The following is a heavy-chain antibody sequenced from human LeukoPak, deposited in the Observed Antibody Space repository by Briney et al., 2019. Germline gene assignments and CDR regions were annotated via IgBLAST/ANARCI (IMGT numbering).Heavy chain of an antibody. CDR3: ARLIGDSSGYSGGYYFDY. Sequence: SVKVSCKASGGTFSSYAISWVRQAPGQGLEWMGGIIPIFGTANYAQKFQGRVTITADKSTSTAYMELSSLRSEDTAVYYCARLIGDSSGYSGGYYFDYWGQGTLVTVSS. D-gene: IGHD3-22*01. CDR2: IIPIFGTA. J-gene: IGHJ4*02. CDR1: GGTFSSYA. V-gene: IGHV1-69*06.